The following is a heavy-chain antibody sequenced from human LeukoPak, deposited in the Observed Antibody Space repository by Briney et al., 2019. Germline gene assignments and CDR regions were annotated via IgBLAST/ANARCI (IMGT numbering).Heavy chain of an antibody. J-gene: IGHJ4*02. V-gene: IGHV4-34*01. D-gene: IGHD5-18*01. CDR1: GGSFSGYY. CDR3: ARGYSYGPLDY. Sequence: KSSETLSLTCAVYGGSFSGYYWSWIRQPPGKGLEWIGEINHSGSANYNPSLKSRVTISVDTSKNQFSLKLSSVTAADTAVYYCARGYSYGPLDYWGQGTLVTVSS. CDR2: INHSGSA.